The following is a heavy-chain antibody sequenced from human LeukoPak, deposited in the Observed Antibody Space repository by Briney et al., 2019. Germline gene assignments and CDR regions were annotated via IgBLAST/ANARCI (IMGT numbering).Heavy chain of an antibody. J-gene: IGHJ4*02. V-gene: IGHV3-30*18. Sequence: PGGSLRLSCAASGFTFSSYGMHWVRQAPGKGLEWVAVISYDGSNKYYADSVKGRFTISRDNSKNTLYLQMNSLRAEDTAVYYCAKAHYRYCSGGSCYSDYWGQGTLVTVSS. CDR1: GFTFSSYG. CDR2: ISYDGSNK. D-gene: IGHD2-15*01. CDR3: AKAHYRYCSGGSCYSDY.